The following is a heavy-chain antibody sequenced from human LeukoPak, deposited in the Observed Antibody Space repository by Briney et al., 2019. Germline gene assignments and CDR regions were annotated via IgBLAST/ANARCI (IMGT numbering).Heavy chain of an antibody. CDR2: IIPIFGTA. CDR1: GGTFSSYA. Sequence: SVKVSCKASGGTFSSYAISWVRQAPGQGLEWMGRIIPIFGTANYAQKDQGRVTITTDEATSTAYMELRSQRLEDKAVYYCSGPIRSSYYYYYMDVWGKGTTVTVSS. CDR3: SGPIRSSYYYYYMDV. D-gene: IGHD1-1*01. V-gene: IGHV1-69*05. J-gene: IGHJ6*03.